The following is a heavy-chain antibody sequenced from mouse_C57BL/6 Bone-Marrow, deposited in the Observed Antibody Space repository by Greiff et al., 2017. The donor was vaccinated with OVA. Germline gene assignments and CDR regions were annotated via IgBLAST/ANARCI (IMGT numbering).Heavy chain of an antibody. CDR1: GYAFSSSW. Sequence: QVQLQQSGPELVKPGASVKISCKASGYAFSSSWMNWVKQRPGKGLEWIGRIYPGDGDTNYNGKFKGKATLTADKSSSTAYMQLSSLTSEDSAVYFCARSYDYDGGAWFAYWGQGTLVTVSA. CDR2: IYPGDGDT. J-gene: IGHJ3*01. V-gene: IGHV1-82*01. D-gene: IGHD2-4*01. CDR3: ARSYDYDGGAWFAY.